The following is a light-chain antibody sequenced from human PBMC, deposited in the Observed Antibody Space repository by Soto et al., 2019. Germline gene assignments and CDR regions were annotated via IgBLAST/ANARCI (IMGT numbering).Light chain of an antibody. Sequence: EIVLTQSPGTLSLSPGERATLSCRASQTVGNTYLAWYQQKPGQAPRLLIYDASTRATDIPDRFSGSGAGTDFTLTISRLEPEDVGLYYCQQYGTLITFGQGTRLEIK. J-gene: IGKJ5*01. CDR2: DAS. CDR3: QQYGTLIT. V-gene: IGKV3-20*01. CDR1: QTVGNTY.